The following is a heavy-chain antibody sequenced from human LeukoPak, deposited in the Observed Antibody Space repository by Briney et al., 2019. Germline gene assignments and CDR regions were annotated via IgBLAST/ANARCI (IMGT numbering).Heavy chain of an antibody. Sequence: SQTLSLTCAVSGGSISSGGYSWSWIRQPPGKGLEWIGYIYHTGSTYYNPSLKSRVTISVDRSKNQFSLNLTSVTAADTAVYYCARGRAYYYDSSGYCDYWGQGTLVTVSS. CDR1: GGSISSGGYS. V-gene: IGHV4-30-2*01. CDR3: ARGRAYYYDSSGYCDY. D-gene: IGHD3-22*01. J-gene: IGHJ4*02. CDR2: IYHTGST.